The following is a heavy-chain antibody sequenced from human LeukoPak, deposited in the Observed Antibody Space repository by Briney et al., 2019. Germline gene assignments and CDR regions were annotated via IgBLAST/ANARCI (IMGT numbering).Heavy chain of an antibody. CDR2: ILFDASNK. Sequence: AGSLRLSCAASGFTFSSYAMNWVRPAPGKGRGWVAFILFDASNKYYADSVKGPCTISRDNSRNTLYLQINSLAPNDTGVYLRARNQDSYKNCPFYFDSWGERILVTLPS. CDR1: GFTFSSYA. J-gene: IGHJ4*02. CDR3: ARNQDSYKNCPFYFDS. V-gene: IGHV3-30*04. D-gene: IGHD1-1*01.